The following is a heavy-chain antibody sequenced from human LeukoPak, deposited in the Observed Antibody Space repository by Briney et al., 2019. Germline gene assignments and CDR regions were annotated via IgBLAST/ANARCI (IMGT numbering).Heavy chain of an antibody. Sequence: GGSLRLSRSGSGFRFSDCDLNWVRQAPGKGLEWVSSNADSIKGRFTISRDNAKNSVYLQMNSLRDEDTAVYYCTRAYPPLRTAAAGDLWGLGTLVSVSS. CDR1: GFRFSDCD. CDR3: TRAYPPLRTAAAGDL. J-gene: IGHJ5*02. V-gene: IGHV3-69-1*01. D-gene: IGHD6-13*01.